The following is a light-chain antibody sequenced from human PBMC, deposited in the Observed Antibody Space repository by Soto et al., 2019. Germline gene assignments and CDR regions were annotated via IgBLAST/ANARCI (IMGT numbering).Light chain of an antibody. V-gene: IGKV1-39*01. Sequence: DIQMTQSPSSLLASIGDRVTISCRASEDIGAYVNCYQHKQGKAPRVLMYVASNLKSGVPPRFSGSGVGRDFTLTISDLQPEDFATYYCQHSYSTRTFGQGTKVERK. CDR2: VAS. CDR3: QHSYSTRT. CDR1: EDIGAY. J-gene: IGKJ1*01.